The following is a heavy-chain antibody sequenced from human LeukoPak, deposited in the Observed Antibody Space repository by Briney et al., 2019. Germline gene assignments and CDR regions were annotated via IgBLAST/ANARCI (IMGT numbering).Heavy chain of an antibody. CDR3: ARDTLGYCSSTSCPGDYYYYYMDV. CDR1: GGSISSYY. J-gene: IGHJ6*03. D-gene: IGHD2-2*01. Sequence: SETLSLTCTVSGGSISSYYWSWIRQPPGKGLEWIGYIYYSGSTNYNPSLKNRVTISVDTSKNQFSLKLSSVTAADTAVYYCARDTLGYCSSTSCPGDYYYYYMDVWGKGTTVTVSS. V-gene: IGHV4-59*01. CDR2: IYYSGST.